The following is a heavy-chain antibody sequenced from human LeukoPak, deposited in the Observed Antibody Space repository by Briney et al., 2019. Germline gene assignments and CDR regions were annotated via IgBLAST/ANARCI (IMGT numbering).Heavy chain of an antibody. CDR2: TSGSGDRI. V-gene: IGHV3-23*01. D-gene: IGHD3-22*01. J-gene: IGHJ3*02. CDR3: AKDYYDSSGYYRHAFDI. CDR1: GFTFSTYA. Sequence: GGPLRLYCVASGFTFSTYAMSWVRQAPEKGLEWVSGTSGSGDRIYYADSVKGRFTISRDNFRNTLYLQMNSLRGEDTAIYYCAKDYYDSSGYYRHAFDIWGQGTMVTVSS.